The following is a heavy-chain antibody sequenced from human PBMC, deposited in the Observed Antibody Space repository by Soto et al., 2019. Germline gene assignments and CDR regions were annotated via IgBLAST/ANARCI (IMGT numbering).Heavy chain of an antibody. J-gene: IGHJ3*02. CDR3: ARSDGGAVAPNAFDI. Sequence: SETLSLTCTVSGGSISSGGYYWSWIRQHPGKGLEWIGYIYYGGSTYYNPSLKSRVTISVDTSKNQFSPKLSSVTAADTAVYYCARSDGGAVAPNAFDIWGQGTMVTVSS. V-gene: IGHV4-31*03. CDR1: GGSISSGGYY. CDR2: IYYGGST. D-gene: IGHD6-19*01.